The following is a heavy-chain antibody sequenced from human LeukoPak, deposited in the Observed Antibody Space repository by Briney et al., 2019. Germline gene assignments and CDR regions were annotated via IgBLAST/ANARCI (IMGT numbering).Heavy chain of an antibody. J-gene: IGHJ5*02. CDR1: GGSISLNS. D-gene: IGHD5-24*01. V-gene: IGHV4-59*12. CDR3: ARDSRDGYNP. Sequence: PSETLSLTCAVSGGSISLNSWSWIRQPPGKGLEWIGYIYYSGSTYYNPSLKSRVTISVDTSKNQFSLKLSSVTAADTAVYYCARDSRDGYNPWGQGTLVTVSS. CDR2: IYYSGST.